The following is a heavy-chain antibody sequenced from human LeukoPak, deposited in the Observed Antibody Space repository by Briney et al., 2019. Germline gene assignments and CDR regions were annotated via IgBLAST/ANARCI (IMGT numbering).Heavy chain of an antibody. J-gene: IGHJ4*02. Sequence: ASVKVSCKASGYTFTSYYMHWVRQAPGQGLEWMGIINPSGGSTSYAQKFQGRVTMTRDTSTSTVYMELSSLRSEDTAVYYCARDRASEGASFGPDYWGQATLVTASS. CDR1: GYTFTSYY. D-gene: IGHD1-26*01. CDR2: INPSGGST. CDR3: ARDRASEGASFGPDY. V-gene: IGHV1-46*01.